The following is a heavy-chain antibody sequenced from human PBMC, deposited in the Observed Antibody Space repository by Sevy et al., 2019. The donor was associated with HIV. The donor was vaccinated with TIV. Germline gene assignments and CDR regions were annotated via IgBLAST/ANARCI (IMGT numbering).Heavy chain of an antibody. V-gene: IGHV4-39*01. CDR3: ASHNYSDRSGYYYPVWFDY. D-gene: IGHD3-22*01. CDR2: IFYSGSP. CDR1: SGSISSSTYY. J-gene: IGHJ4*02. Sequence: SETLSLTCTVSSGSISSSTYYWAWIRQPPGKGLEWIGSIFYSGSPYYHPSLQSRLTISIDTSKNQFSLKLSSVTAADTAVYYCASHNYSDRSGYYYPVWFDYWGRGTLVTVFS.